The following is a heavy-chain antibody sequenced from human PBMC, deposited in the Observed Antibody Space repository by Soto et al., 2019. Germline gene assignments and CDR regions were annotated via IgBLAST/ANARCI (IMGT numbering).Heavy chain of an antibody. Sequence: GASVKVSCKASGGTFNSYGISWVRQAPGQGLDWMGVIIPLYGTVNYSQKFQGRVSITADKSTSTAYMDLNSLRSGDTAVYYCARVRGIRGVIPSHFGLWGQGTQVTVAS. D-gene: IGHD3-10*01. CDR1: GGTFNSYG. J-gene: IGHJ4*02. V-gene: IGHV1-69*06. CDR2: IIPLYGTV. CDR3: ARVRGIRGVIPSHFGL.